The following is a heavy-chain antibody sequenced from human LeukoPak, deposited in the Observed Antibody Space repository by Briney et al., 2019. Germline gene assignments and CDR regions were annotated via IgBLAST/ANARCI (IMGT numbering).Heavy chain of an antibody. Sequence: SVKVSCKASGGTFSNYAISWVRQAPGQGLEWMGGIIPMFDTTNYAQKFQGRVTITADESTSTAYMELTSLRSEDTAVYYCARAAKYYDVLTGYSSPYYFDYWGQGTLVTVSS. J-gene: IGHJ4*02. CDR1: GGTFSNYA. CDR3: ARAAKYYDVLTGYSSPYYFDY. V-gene: IGHV1-69*13. D-gene: IGHD3-9*01. CDR2: IIPMFDTT.